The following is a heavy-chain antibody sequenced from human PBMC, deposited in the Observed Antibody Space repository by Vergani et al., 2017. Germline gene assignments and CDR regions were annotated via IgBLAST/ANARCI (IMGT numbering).Heavy chain of an antibody. CDR2: ISYDGTQK. CDR1: GFTSSYYC. Sequence: QVHLVESGGGVVQPGRSLRLSCVVSGFTSSYYCMHWVRQAPGKGLEWVAVISYDGTQKYYADSVKCRFTISRDNSKSTLYLQMNSLRTEDTAVYYCATKSCGTPGCQIGYFREGGQGTLVTVSS. CDR3: ATKSCGTPGCQIGYFRE. D-gene: IGHD1-1*01. V-gene: IGHV3-30*03. J-gene: IGHJ1*01.